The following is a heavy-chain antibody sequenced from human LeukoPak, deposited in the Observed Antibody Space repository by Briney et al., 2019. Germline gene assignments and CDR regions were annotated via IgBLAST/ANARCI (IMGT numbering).Heavy chain of an antibody. Sequence: PSETLSLTCAVYGGSFSGYYWSWIRQPPGKGLEWIGETHHSGGINYNSSLKSRLTISVDKSKDQFSLTLSSVTAADTAVYYYYMDVWGKGTTVTVSS. CDR3: YMDV. V-gene: IGHV4-34*03. CDR1: GGSFSGYY. J-gene: IGHJ6*03. CDR2: THHSGGI.